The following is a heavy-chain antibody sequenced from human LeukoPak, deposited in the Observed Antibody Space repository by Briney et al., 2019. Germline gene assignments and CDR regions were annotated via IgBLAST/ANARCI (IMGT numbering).Heavy chain of an antibody. CDR2: IRYDGSNK. D-gene: IGHD6-13*01. CDR1: GFTFSSYG. Sequence: GGSLRLSCAASGFTFSSYGMHWVRQASGKGLEWVAFIRYDGSNKYYADSVKGRFTISRDNSTNTLYLQMNSLRAEDTAVYYCAKNDFGSSSWCDYWGQGTLVTVSS. CDR3: AKNDFGSSSWCDY. J-gene: IGHJ4*02. V-gene: IGHV3-30*02.